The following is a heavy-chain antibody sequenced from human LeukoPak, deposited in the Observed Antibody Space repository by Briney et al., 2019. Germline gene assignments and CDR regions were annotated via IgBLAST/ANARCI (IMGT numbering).Heavy chain of an antibody. D-gene: IGHD6-19*01. CDR2: I. CDR1: GFSFSDYS. J-gene: IGHJ2*01. Sequence: PGGSLRLSCTASGFSFSDYSFNWVRQAPGKGLEWVSCIKGRFTISRDNARNSVYLQMNRLRAEDTAVYYCVRDTCGCGSGWQLYWYFDLWGRGTLVTVSS. CDR3: VRDTCGCGSGWQLYWYFDL. V-gene: IGHV3-69-1*01.